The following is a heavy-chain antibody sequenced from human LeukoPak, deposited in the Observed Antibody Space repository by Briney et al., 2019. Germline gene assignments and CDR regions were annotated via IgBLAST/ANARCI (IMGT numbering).Heavy chain of an antibody. CDR1: GFIFKNYE. CDR2: ISSSSSYI. CDR3: ARDQGVQLWPFDY. Sequence: GGSLRLSCGASGFIFKNYEMNWVRQAPGKGLEWVSSISSSSSYIYYADSVKGRFTISRDNAKNSLYLQMNSLRAEDTAVYYCARDQGVQLWPFDYWGQGTLVTVSS. D-gene: IGHD5-18*01. J-gene: IGHJ4*02. V-gene: IGHV3-21*01.